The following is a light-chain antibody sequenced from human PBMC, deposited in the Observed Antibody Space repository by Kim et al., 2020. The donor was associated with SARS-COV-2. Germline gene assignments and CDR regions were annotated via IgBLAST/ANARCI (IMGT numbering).Light chain of an antibody. CDR2: SNN. J-gene: IGLJ3*02. CDR1: SSNIGSNT. V-gene: IGLV1-44*01. CDR3: TAWDDSLIGRV. Sequence: QSVLTQPPSASGTPGQTVTISCSGSSSNIGSNTVNWYQQLPGTAPKLLIYSNNQRPSGVPDRFSGSKSGTSASLAISGLQSEDESEYYCTAWDDSLIGRVFGGGTQLTVL.